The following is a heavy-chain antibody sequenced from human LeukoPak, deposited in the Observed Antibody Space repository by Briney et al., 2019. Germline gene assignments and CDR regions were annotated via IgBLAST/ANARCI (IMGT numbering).Heavy chain of an antibody. J-gene: IGHJ4*02. CDR1: GGTFNNYA. CDR2: IIPILNTV. V-gene: IGHV1-69*10. Sequence: SVKVSCKASGGTFNNYAINWVRQAPGQGLEWLGGIIPILNTVNYAQKFQGRVTITADKYTSTAYMDLTSLRSEDTAVYYCTTADGDYDYWGQGTLVTVSS. D-gene: IGHD4-17*01. CDR3: TTADGDYDY.